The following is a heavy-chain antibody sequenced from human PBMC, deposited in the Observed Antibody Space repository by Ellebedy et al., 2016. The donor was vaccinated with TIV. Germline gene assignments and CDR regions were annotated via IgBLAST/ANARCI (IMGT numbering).Heavy chain of an antibody. D-gene: IGHD3-22*01. V-gene: IGHV1-2*02. Sequence: GGSLRLSXAASGYTFTGYYMHWVRQAPGQGLEWMGWINPNSGGTNYAQKFQGRVTMTRDTSISTAYMELSRLRSDDTAVYYCARDRRTYYYDSSGYYWGQGTLVTVSS. CDR3: ARDRRTYYYDSSGYY. J-gene: IGHJ4*02. CDR1: GYTFTGYY. CDR2: INPNSGGT.